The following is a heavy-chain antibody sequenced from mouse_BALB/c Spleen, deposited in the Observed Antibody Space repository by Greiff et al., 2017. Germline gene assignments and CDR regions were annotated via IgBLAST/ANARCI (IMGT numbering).Heavy chain of an antibody. CDR2: ISTYYGDA. J-gene: IGHJ4*01. CDR1: GYTFTDYA. Sequence: VQLQQSGAELVRPGVSVKISCKGSGYTFTDYAMHWVKQSHAKSLEWIGVISTYYGDASYNQKFKGKATMTVDKSSSTAYMELARLTSEETTIYNCARGIIYDVDNTSYAMDYWGEGTSVTVSA. V-gene: IGHV1S137*01. CDR3: ARGIIYDVDNTSYAMDY. D-gene: IGHD2-3*01.